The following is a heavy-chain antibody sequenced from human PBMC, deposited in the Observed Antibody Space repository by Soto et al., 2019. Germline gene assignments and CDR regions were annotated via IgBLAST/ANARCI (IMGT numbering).Heavy chain of an antibody. CDR1: GHTFTGYY. CDR3: ARAWVVVTAPDY. CDR2: INPNNGGT. V-gene: IGHV1-2*02. Sequence: ASVKVSCKASGHTFTGYYMHWVRQAPGQGLEWMGWINPNNGGTNYAQTFQGRVTMTRDTSTSTAYMELSSLRSEDTAVYYCARAWVVVTAPDYWGQGTLVTVSS. D-gene: IGHD2-21*02. J-gene: IGHJ4*02.